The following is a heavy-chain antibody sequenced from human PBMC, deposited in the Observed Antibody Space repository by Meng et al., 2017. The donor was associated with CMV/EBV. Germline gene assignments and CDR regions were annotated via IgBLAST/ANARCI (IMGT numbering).Heavy chain of an antibody. D-gene: IGHD2-2*02. J-gene: IGHJ3*02. CDR3: ATCSSTSCYTDDAFDI. CDR2: IIPIFGTA. CDR1: GGTFSSYG. V-gene: IGHV1-69*05. Sequence: SGKVSCKASGGTFSSYGISWVRQAPGQGLEWMGGIIPIFGTANYAQKFQGRVTITTDESTSTGYMELSSLRSEDTAVYYCATCSSTSCYTDDAFDIWGQGTMVTVSS.